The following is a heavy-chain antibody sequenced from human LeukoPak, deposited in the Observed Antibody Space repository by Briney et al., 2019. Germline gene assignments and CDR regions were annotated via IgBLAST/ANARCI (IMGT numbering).Heavy chain of an antibody. J-gene: IGHJ4*02. CDR2: IYTSGST. CDR1: GGSISSYY. D-gene: IGHD3-3*01. Sequence: SETPSLTCTVSGGSISSYYWSWIRQPAGKGLEWIGRIYTSGSTNYNPSLKSRVTMSVDTSKNQFSLKLSSVTAADTAVYCCARGEPYYDFWSGYPIPFDYWGQGTLVTVSS. V-gene: IGHV4-4*07. CDR3: ARGEPYYDFWSGYPIPFDY.